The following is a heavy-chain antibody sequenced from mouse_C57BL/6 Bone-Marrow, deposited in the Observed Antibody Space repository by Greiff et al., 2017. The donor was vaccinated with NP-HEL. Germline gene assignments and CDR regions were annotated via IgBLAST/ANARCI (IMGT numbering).Heavy chain of an antibody. Sequence: EVHLVESGGDLVKPGGSLKLSCAASGFTFSSYGMSWVRQTPDKRLEWVATISSGGSYTYYPDSVKGRFTISRDNAKNTLYLQMSSLKSEDTAMYYCARHTPYYYGSSYVGFAYWGQGTLVTVSA. CDR2: ISSGGSYT. CDR3: ARHTPYYYGSSYVGFAY. V-gene: IGHV5-6*01. J-gene: IGHJ3*01. CDR1: GFTFSSYG. D-gene: IGHD1-1*01.